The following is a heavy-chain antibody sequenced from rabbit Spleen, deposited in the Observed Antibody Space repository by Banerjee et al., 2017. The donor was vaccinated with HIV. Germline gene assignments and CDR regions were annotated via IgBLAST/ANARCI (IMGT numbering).Heavy chain of an antibody. J-gene: IGHJ6*01. CDR2: INIVTGKS. CDR1: GVSFSDKDV. CDR3: ARDTGSSFSSYGMDL. D-gene: IGHD8-1*01. Sequence: EQLEESGGGLVKPEGSLTLTCKASGVSFSDKDVMCWVRQAPGKGLEWIACINIVTGKSVYASWVKGRFVMSRTSSTTVTLQMTSLTAADTATYFCARDTGSSFSSYGMDLWGPGTLVTVS. V-gene: IGHV1S45*01.